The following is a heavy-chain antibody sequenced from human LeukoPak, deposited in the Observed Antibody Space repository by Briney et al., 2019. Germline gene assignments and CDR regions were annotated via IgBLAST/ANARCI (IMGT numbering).Heavy chain of an antibody. J-gene: IGHJ4*02. CDR1: GFSFSSYG. CDR2: ISYDGSDK. Sequence: GRSLRLSCAASGFSFSSYGMHWVRQAPGKGLEWVALISYDGSDKYYADSVKGRFTISRDNSKNTLYLQMSSLRHEDTAVYYCAKSWDRLDSWGQGTLVTVSS. D-gene: IGHD1-14*01. V-gene: IGHV3-30*18. CDR3: AKSWDRLDS.